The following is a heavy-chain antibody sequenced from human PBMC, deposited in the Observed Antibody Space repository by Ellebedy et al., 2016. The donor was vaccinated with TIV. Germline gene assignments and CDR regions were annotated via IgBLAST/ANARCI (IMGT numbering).Heavy chain of an antibody. CDR2: IIPIFGTA. Sequence: AASVKVSCKASGGTFSSYAISWVRQAPGQGLELMGGIIPIFGTANYAQKFQGRVTITADESTSTAYMELSSLRSEDTAVYYCARGYYGDYYYGMDVWGQGTTVTVSS. CDR3: ARGYYGDYYYGMDV. V-gene: IGHV1-69*13. D-gene: IGHD4-17*01. CDR1: GGTFSSYA. J-gene: IGHJ6*02.